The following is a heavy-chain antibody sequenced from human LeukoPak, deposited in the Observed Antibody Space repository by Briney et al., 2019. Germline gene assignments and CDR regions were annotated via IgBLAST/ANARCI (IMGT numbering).Heavy chain of an antibody. Sequence: GGSLRLSCAASGFTFSSYSMNWARQAPGKGLEWVSYISSSSSTIYYADSVKGRFTISRDNAKNSLYLQMNSLRAEDTAVYYCARATNMDVWGKGTTVTVSS. CDR3: ARATNMDV. V-gene: IGHV3-48*01. CDR2: ISSSSSTI. CDR1: GFTFSSYS. J-gene: IGHJ6*03.